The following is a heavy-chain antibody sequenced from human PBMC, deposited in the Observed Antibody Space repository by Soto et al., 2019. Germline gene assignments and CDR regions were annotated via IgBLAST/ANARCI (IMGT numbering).Heavy chain of an antibody. CDR2: SIPIFGTA. CDR1: GGTFSSYA. J-gene: IGHJ3*02. Sequence: GASVKVSCKASGGTFSSYAISWVRQAPGQALDSMGGSIPIFGTANYAQNVRGRVTITADESRGRAYMEVTSLRSEDTAVYYCARDYEGYSSGWADFKIWGKGRMVTASS. CDR3: ARDYEGYSSGWADFKI. D-gene: IGHD6-19*01. V-gene: IGHV1-69*13.